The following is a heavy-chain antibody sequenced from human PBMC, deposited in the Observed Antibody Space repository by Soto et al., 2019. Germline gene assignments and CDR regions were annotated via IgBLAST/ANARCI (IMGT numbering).Heavy chain of an antibody. CDR1: GFTFSTYG. V-gene: IGHV3-30*03. CDR3: ARLPRSGWDHYYYGMDV. CDR2: MSHDGSHK. Sequence: QVQLVESGGGVVQAGGSLGLSCTASGFTFSTYGMHWVRQAPGKGPEWMAVMSHDGSHKAFLDSVKGRFIISRDNSKNPLYLQMNSLRPDDTAVYYCARLPRSGWDHYYYGMDVWGQGTTVIVSS. J-gene: IGHJ6*02. D-gene: IGHD6-19*01.